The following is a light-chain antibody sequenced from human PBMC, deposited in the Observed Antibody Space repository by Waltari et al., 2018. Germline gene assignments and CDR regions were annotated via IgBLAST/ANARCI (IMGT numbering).Light chain of an antibody. CDR2: EVN. CDR1: SSDVGGYNF. J-gene: IGLJ3*02. Sequence: QSALTQPASVSGSPGQSITISCTGTSSDVGGYNFVSWYQHHPNKAPKLILYEVNYRPSGVSDRFSGSKSGTTASLTISGLQAEDEADYYCNSFTSTTTWLFGGGTKLTVL. V-gene: IGLV2-14*01. CDR3: NSFTSTTTWL.